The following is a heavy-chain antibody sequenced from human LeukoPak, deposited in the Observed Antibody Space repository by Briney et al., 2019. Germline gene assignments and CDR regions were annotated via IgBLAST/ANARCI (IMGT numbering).Heavy chain of an antibody. CDR3: ARDHYYDSSGYSFYYYYYGMDV. CDR1: GYTFTSYD. CDR2: MNPNSGNT. J-gene: IGHJ6*02. Sequence: ASVKVSCKASGYTFTSYDINWVRQATGQGLEWMGWMNPNSGNTGYAQKFQGRVTMTRDTSTRTVYMEVSSLKPEDTAVYYCARDHYYDSSGYSFYYYYYGMDVWGQGTTVTVSS. V-gene: IGHV1-8*01. D-gene: IGHD3-22*01.